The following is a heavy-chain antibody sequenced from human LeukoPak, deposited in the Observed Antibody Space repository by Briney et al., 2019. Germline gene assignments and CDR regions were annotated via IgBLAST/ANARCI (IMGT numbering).Heavy chain of an antibody. V-gene: IGHV4-59*12. D-gene: IGHD3-10*01. J-gene: IGHJ4*02. Sequence: SETLSLTCTVSGGSISSYYWSWIRQPPGKGLEWIGYIYYSGSTNYNPSLKSRVTISVDTSKNQFSLKLSSVTAADTAVYYCAREFRGYFDYWGQGTLVTVSS. CDR3: AREFRGYFDY. CDR1: GGSISSYY. CDR2: IYYSGST.